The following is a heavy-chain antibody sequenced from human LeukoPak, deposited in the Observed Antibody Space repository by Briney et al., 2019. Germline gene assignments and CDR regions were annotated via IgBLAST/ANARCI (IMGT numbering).Heavy chain of an antibody. CDR2: IKEDGSEK. V-gene: IGHV3-7*01. CDR1: GFTLSKYW. CDR3: AIGRQLGY. J-gene: IGHJ4*02. D-gene: IGHD6-13*01. Sequence: GGSLRLSRAASGFTLSKYWMSWVRDAPGKGLEWVANIKEDGSEKYYVDSVKGRFTISRDNARNSLYLQMNSLRAEDTAVYYCAIGRQLGYWGQGTLVTVSS.